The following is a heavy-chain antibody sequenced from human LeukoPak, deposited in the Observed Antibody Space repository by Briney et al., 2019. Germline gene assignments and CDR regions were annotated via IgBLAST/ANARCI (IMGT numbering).Heavy chain of an antibody. J-gene: IGHJ4*02. V-gene: IGHV3-21*01. CDR3: TRGSYGDYGY. Sequence: PGGSLRLSCVASGFSSTSFTMNWVRQAPGKGLEWVSSISSDIEYIYQAYSGKGRFIIDRDNAKNSLFLQMDSLRAEDMALYYCTRGSYGDYGYWGQGTLVTVSS. D-gene: IGHD4-17*01. CDR1: GFSSTSFT. CDR2: ISSDIEYI.